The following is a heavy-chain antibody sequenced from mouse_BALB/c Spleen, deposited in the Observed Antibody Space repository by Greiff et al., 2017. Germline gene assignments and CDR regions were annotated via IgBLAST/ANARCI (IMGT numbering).Heavy chain of an antibody. CDR2: FDPYNGGT. D-gene: IGHD2-10*02. V-gene: IGHV1S135*01. CDR3: ARREYGNYVAWFAY. J-gene: IGHJ3*01. Sequence: EVQLQQSGPELVKPGASVKVSCKASGYSFTDYNMYWVKQSHGKSLEWIGYFDPYNGGTSYNQKFKGKATLTVDKSSSTAFMHLNSLTSEDSAVYYCARREYGNYVAWFAYWGQGTLVTVSA. CDR1: GYSFTDYN.